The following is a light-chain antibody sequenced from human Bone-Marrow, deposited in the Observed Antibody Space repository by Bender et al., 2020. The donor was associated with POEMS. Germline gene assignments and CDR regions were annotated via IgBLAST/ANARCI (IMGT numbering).Light chain of an antibody. V-gene: IGLV1-40*01. CDR2: GNS. CDR3: SAWDDSLSGWV. J-gene: IGLJ3*02. CDR1: SSSIGAGYD. Sequence: QSVLTQPPSVSGAPGQRVTISCTGSSSSIGAGYDVHWYQQLPGTAPKLLIQGNSHRPSGVPDRFSGSKSGTSASLAITGLEAEDEALYYCSAWDDSLSGWVFGGGTKLTVL.